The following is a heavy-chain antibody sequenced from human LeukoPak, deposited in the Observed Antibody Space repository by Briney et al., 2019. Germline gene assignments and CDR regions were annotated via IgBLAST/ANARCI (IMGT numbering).Heavy chain of an antibody. Sequence: SETLSLTCTVSGASITSYYWTWIRQPPGKGLEWVGYMYFGERTNYNPSLKSRATISIDTSKKQCSLKLKSVTAADTAVYYCARIPGDRPDDWGQGTLVTVS. D-gene: IGHD7-27*01. V-gene: IGHV4-59*01. CDR2: MYFGERT. J-gene: IGHJ4*02. CDR1: GASITSYY. CDR3: ARIPGDRPDD.